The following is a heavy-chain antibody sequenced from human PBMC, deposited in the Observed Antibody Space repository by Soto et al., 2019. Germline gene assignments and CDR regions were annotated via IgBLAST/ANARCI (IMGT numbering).Heavy chain of an antibody. CDR3: ARELYVASRHSHYDS. D-gene: IGHD6-6*01. J-gene: IGHJ4*02. V-gene: IGHV1-18*04. CDR1: GYRFSTYG. CDR2: TSTNNDDR. Sequence: GASVKVSCKASGYRFSTYGINWVRQAPGHGLEWMGWTSTNNDDRNYAQKFQGRVTFATDTSTSTAYMELRSLISDDTDVYFCARELYVASRHSHYDSWGQGTQVTVSS.